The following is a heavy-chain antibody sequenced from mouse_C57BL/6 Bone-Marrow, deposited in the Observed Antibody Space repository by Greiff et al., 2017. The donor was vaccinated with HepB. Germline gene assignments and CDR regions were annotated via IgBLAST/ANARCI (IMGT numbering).Heavy chain of an antibody. V-gene: IGHV1-81*01. J-gene: IGHJ3*01. CDR2: IYPRSGNT. Sequence: QVQLQQPGAELVKPGASVKVSCKASGYTFTSYGISWVKQRTGQGLEWIGEIYPRSGNTYYNEKFKGKATLTADKSSSTAYMELRSLTSEDSAVYFCAQRAILLRSYWGQGTLVTVSA. D-gene: IGHD1-1*01. CDR3: AQRAILLRSY. CDR1: GYTFTSYG.